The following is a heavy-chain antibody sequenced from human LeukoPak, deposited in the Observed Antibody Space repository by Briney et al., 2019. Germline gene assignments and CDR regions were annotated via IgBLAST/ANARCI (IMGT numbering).Heavy chain of an antibody. D-gene: IGHD2-2*01. Sequence: ASVKVSCKASGYTFTSYDINWVRQATGQGLEWMGWMNPNSGNTGYAQKFQGRVTMTRNTSISTAYMELSSLRSEDTAVYYCARGGTGYCSSTSCYYFQDYYYYMNVLSKATTFTITS. CDR1: GYTFTSYD. CDR2: MNPNSGNT. J-gene: IGHJ6*03. CDR3: ARGGTGYCSSTSCYYFQDYYYYMNV. V-gene: IGHV1-8*01.